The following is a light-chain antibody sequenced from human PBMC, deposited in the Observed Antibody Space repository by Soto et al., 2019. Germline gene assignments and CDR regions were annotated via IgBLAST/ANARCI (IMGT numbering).Light chain of an antibody. J-gene: IGKJ4*01. Sequence: DIQMTQSPSSLSASVGDRVTITCRASQSISSYLNWYQQKPGRAPKLLIYAASSLQSGVPSRFSGSGSGTDFTVTISSLQPEDFETYYCQQSYSTPLTFGGGTKVELK. V-gene: IGKV1-39*01. CDR1: QSISSY. CDR2: AAS. CDR3: QQSYSTPLT.